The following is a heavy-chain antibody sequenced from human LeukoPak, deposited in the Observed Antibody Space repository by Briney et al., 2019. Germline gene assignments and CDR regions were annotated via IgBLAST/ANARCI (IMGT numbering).Heavy chain of an antibody. J-gene: IGHJ6*02. CDR1: GFTFSSYW. CDR2: IKQDGSEK. D-gene: IGHD6-19*01. V-gene: IGHV3-7*01. Sequence: AGGSLRLSCAASGFTFSSYWMSWVRQAPGKGLEWVANIKQDGSEKYYVDSVKGRFTISRDNSKNTLYLQMNSLRPEDTAVYYCARDSGRYVSGQGPYYYHGMDVWGQGITVTVSS. CDR3: ARDSGRYVSGQGPYYYHGMDV.